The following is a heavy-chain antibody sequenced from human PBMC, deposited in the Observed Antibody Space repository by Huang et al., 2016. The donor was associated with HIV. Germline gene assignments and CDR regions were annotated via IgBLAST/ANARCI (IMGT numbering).Heavy chain of an antibody. CDR1: GVSINSRTYY. D-gene: IGHD2-2*01. J-gene: IGHJ4*02. CDR3: VRHAGTSRRYYFDF. CDR2: MYYSGST. Sequence: QVQLQESGPGLVRPSETLSLTCIVSGVSINSRTYYWGWIRQPPGRGLEWLGSMYYSGSTDDNPSLKSRVTMSIDTSKNEFSLKLGSVTAADTAVYYCVRHAGTSRRYYFDFWGRGTLVTVSS. V-gene: IGHV4-39*01.